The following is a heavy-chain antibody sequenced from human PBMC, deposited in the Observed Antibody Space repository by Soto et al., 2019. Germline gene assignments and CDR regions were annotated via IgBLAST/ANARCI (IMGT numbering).Heavy chain of an antibody. CDR1: GFTFSSYA. CDR2: ISYDGSNK. V-gene: IGHV3-30-3*01. Sequence: GGSLRLSCAASGFTFSSYAMHWVRQAPGKGLEWVAVISYDGSNKYYADSVKGRFTISRDNSKNTLYLQMNSLRAEDTAVYYCARDEGYGGSSQGAFDIWGQGTMVTVS. CDR3: ARDEGYGGSSQGAFDI. J-gene: IGHJ3*02. D-gene: IGHD2-15*01.